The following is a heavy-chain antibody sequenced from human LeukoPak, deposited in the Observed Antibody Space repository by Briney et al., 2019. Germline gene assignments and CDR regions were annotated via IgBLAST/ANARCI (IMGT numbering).Heavy chain of an antibody. J-gene: IGHJ4*02. CDR3: AKDKYAATITPVDCFDY. CDR2: ISGSGGST. D-gene: IGHD5-12*01. Sequence: GGSLRLSCAASGFTFSSYAMSWVRQAPGKGLEWVSAISGSGGSTYYADSVKGRFTISRDNSKNTLYLQMNSLRAEDTAVYYCAKDKYAATITPVDCFDYWGQGTLVTFSS. V-gene: IGHV3-23*01. CDR1: GFTFSSYA.